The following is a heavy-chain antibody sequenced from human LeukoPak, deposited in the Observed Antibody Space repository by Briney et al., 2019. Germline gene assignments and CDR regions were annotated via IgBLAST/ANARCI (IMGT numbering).Heavy chain of an antibody. V-gene: IGHV4-61*02. Sequence: SETLSLTCTVAGGSMSSGSYCWSWIRHPAGKGLEWIGRIYTSGSTNYNPSLKSRVPISVDTSKNQFSLKLSSVTAADTAVYYCARGGYCSGGSCYQLPGTFDIWGQGTMVTVSS. CDR2: IYTSGST. D-gene: IGHD2-15*01. CDR1: GGSMSSGSYC. CDR3: ARGGYCSGGSCYQLPGTFDI. J-gene: IGHJ3*02.